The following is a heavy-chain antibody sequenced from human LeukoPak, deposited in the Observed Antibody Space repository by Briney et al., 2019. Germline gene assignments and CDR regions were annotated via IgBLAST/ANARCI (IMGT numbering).Heavy chain of an antibody. V-gene: IGHV3-30*18. D-gene: IGHD5-12*01. CDR2: ISYDGSNK. CDR3: AKTAYSGYDYGY. Sequence: GGSLRLSCAASGFTFSSYGMHWVRQAPGKGLEWVAVISYDGSNKYYADSVKGRFTISRGNSKNTLYLQMNSLRAEDTAVYYCAKTAYSGYDYGYWGQGTLVTVSS. CDR1: GFTFSSYG. J-gene: IGHJ4*02.